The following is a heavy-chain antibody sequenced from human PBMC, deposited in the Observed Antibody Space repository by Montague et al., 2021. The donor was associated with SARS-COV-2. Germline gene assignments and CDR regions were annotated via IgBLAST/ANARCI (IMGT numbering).Heavy chain of an antibody. D-gene: IGHD3-9*01. CDR3: AKDLETCYDILTGYYIRYAFDI. J-gene: IGHJ3*02. CDR1: GFTFSSYA. CDR2: ISGSGGST. Sequence: SLRLSCAASGFTFSSYAMSWVRQAPGKGLEWVSAISGSGGSTYYADSVKGRFTISRDNSKNTLYLQMNSLRAEDTAVYYCAKDLETCYDILTGYYIRYAFDIWGQGTMVTVSS. V-gene: IGHV3-23*01.